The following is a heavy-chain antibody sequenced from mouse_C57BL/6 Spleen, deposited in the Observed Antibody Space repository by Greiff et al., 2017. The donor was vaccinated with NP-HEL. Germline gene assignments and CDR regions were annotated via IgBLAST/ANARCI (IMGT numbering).Heavy chain of an antibody. J-gene: IGHJ2*01. V-gene: IGHV1-82*01. D-gene: IGHD3-2*02. CDR1: GYAFSSSW. Sequence: QVQLKESGPELVKPGASVKISCKASGYAFSSSWMNWVKQRPGKGLEWIGRIYPGDGDTNYNGKFKGKATLTADKSSSTAYMQLSSLTSEDSAVYFCARWELRAFDYWGQGTTLTVSS. CDR2: IYPGDGDT. CDR3: ARWELRAFDY.